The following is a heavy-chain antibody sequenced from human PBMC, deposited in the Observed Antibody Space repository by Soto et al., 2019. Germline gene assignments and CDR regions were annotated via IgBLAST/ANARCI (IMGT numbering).Heavy chain of an antibody. CDR2: ISYDGSNQ. J-gene: IGHJ4*02. V-gene: IGHV3-30-3*01. Sequence: QVQLVESGGGVVQPGRSLRLSCAASGFTFSSYAMHWVRQAPGKGLEWVAVISYDGSNQYYADSVKDRFTISRDNSKNTLYLQMNSLRAEDTAVYYCERSVTTGTSDYWGQGTLVTVSS. CDR3: ERSVTTGTSDY. CDR1: GFTFSSYA. D-gene: IGHD4-4*01.